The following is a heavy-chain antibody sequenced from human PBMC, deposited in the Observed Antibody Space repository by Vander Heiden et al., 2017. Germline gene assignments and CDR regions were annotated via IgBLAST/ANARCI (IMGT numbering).Heavy chain of an antibody. CDR1: GFTFDDYA. CDR2: ISWNSGSI. Sequence: EVQLVESGGGLVQPGRSLRLSCAASGFTFDDYAMHWVSQAPGKGLEWVSGISWNSGSIGYADSVKGRFTISRDNAKNSLYLQMNSLRAEDTALYYCAKDPGYYYDSSGYYHFDYWGQGTLVTVSS. CDR3: AKDPGYYYDSSGYYHFDY. V-gene: IGHV3-9*01. J-gene: IGHJ4*02. D-gene: IGHD3-22*01.